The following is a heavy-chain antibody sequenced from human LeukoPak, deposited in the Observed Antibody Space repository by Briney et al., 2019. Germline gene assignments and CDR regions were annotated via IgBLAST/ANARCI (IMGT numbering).Heavy chain of an antibody. Sequence: GGSLRLSCAASGFTFSSYGMHWVRQAPGKGLEWVAVISYDGSNKYYADSVKGRFTISRDNSKNTLYLQMNSLRAEDTAVYYCSKGAFGWNYVQWFDPWGQGTLVTVSS. D-gene: IGHD1-7*01. CDR1: GFTFSSYG. V-gene: IGHV3-30*18. CDR3: SKGAFGWNYVQWFDP. J-gene: IGHJ5*02. CDR2: ISYDGSNK.